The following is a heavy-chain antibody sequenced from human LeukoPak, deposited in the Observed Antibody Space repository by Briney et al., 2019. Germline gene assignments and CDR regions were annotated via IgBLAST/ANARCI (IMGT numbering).Heavy chain of an antibody. D-gene: IGHD3-16*01. J-gene: IGHJ4*02. Sequence: PSETLSLTCTVSNGSVRSYYWSWVRQSPGKGLEWIGYIYYSGSTNYNPSLKSRVTISIHTSRNQFSLMLSSVTAADTAMYYCARYYDRTGFDYWGQGTLVTVSS. V-gene: IGHV4-59*08. CDR3: ARYYDRTGFDY. CDR1: NGSVRSYY. CDR2: IYYSGST.